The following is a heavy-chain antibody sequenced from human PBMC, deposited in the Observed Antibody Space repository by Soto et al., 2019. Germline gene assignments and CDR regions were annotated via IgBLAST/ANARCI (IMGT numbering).Heavy chain of an antibody. D-gene: IGHD4-17*01. CDR1: GFTFSSYG. V-gene: IGHV3-30*18. Sequence: QVQLVESGGGVVQPGRSLRLSCAASGFTFSSYGMHWVRQAPGKGLEWVAVISYDGSNKYYADSVKGRFTISRDNSKNTLYLQMNSLRAEDTAVYYCAKEASFYGGNAEYFQHWGQGTLVTVSS. CDR3: AKEASFYGGNAEYFQH. J-gene: IGHJ1*01. CDR2: ISYDGSNK.